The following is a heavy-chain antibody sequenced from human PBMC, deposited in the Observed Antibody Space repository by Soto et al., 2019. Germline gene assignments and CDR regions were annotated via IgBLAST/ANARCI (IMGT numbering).Heavy chain of an antibody. V-gene: IGHV1-18*01. CDR2: ISAYNGNT. CDR1: GYTFTSYG. D-gene: IGHD2-2*01. Sequence: QVQLVQSGAEVKKPGASVKVSCKASGYTFTSYGISWVRQAPGQGLEWMGWISAYNGNTNYAQKLQGRVTMTTDTSXXTXYXXLRSLRSDDTDVYYCARLHNCISTSCSHDYYGMDVWGQGTTVTVSS. J-gene: IGHJ6*02. CDR3: ARLHNCISTSCSHDYYGMDV.